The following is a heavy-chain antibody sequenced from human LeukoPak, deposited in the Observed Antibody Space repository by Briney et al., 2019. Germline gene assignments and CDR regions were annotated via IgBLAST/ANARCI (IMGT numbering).Heavy chain of an antibody. CDR2: MHYSGST. V-gene: IGHV4-34*01. CDR3: ARDLPHSYFDWLAGYYFDY. D-gene: IGHD3-9*01. J-gene: IGHJ4*02. Sequence: SETLSFTCAVYGGSFSGYYWSWIRQPPGKGLEWIGSMHYSGSTYYNPSVKSRVTISVDTSKNQFSLKLSSVTAADTAVYYCARDLPHSYFDWLAGYYFDYWGQGTLVTVSS. CDR1: GGSFSGYY.